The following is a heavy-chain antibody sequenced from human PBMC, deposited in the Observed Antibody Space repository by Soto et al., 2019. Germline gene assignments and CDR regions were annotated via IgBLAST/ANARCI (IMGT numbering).Heavy chain of an antibody. CDR3: ARVPIIVAPSYFDY. CDR2: ISAYNGNT. CDR1: GYTFTSYG. Sequence: VKVSCKASGYTFTSYGISWVRQAPGQGLEWMGWISAYNGNTNYAQKLQGRVTMTTDTSTSTAYMELRSLRSDDTAVYYCARVPIIVAPSYFDYWGQGTLVTVSS. D-gene: IGHD5-12*01. V-gene: IGHV1-18*04. J-gene: IGHJ4*02.